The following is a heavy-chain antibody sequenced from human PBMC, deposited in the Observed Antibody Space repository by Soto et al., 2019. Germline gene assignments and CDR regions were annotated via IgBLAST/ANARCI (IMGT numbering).Heavy chain of an antibody. V-gene: IGHV4-4*02. CDR2: IYHSGST. J-gene: IGHJ6*03. CDR1: SGSISSSNW. D-gene: IGHD6-13*01. Sequence: QVQLQESGPGLVKPSGTLSLTCAVSSGSISSSNWWSWVRQPPGKGLEWIGEIYHSGSTNYNPSLKTRVTISVDNSRNHFSLKLSSVTAADTAVYYCARRTPADLYYYFYMDVWGNGTTVTVSS. CDR3: ARRTPADLYYYFYMDV.